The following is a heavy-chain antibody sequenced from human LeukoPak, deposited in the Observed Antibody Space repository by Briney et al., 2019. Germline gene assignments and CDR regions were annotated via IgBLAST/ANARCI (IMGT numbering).Heavy chain of an antibody. V-gene: IGHV4-38-2*02. CDR3: ARTTEGYCSSASCFGFSYSYYMDV. J-gene: IGHJ6*03. Sequence: SETLSLTCTVSGYSINTGYYWDWIRQPPGKGLEWIGSIYHSGSTYYNPSLKSRVTISVDTSKNQFSLKLSSVIAADTAVYYCARTTEGYCSSASCFGFSYSYYMDVWGKGTTVTISS. CDR2: IYHSGST. D-gene: IGHD2-2*01. CDR1: GYSINTGYY.